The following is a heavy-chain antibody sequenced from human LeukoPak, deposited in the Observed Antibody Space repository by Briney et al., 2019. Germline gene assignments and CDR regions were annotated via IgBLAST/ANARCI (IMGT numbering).Heavy chain of an antibody. CDR2: INHSGST. D-gene: IGHD3-3*01. V-gene: IGHV4-34*01. CDR1: GGSFSGYY. J-gene: IGHJ6*03. CDR3: ARAISYYDFWSGLLESYYYYYMDV. Sequence: SETLSLTCAIYGGSFSGYYWSWIRQPPGKGLEWIGEINHSGSTSYNPSLKSRVTISVDTSKNQFSLKLSSVTAADTAVYYCARAISYYDFWSGLLESYYYYYMDVWGKGTTVTVSS.